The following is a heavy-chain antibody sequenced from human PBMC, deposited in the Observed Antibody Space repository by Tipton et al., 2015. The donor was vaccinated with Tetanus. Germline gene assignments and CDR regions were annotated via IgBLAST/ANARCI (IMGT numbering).Heavy chain of an antibody. CDR2: IYYSGST. J-gene: IGHJ4*02. CDR1: GGSFSGYY. D-gene: IGHD2-21*01. V-gene: IGHV4-34*11. CDR3: ARDSHVGAPVVNCFDR. Sequence: TLSLTCAVYGGSFSGYYWSWIRQPPGKGLEWIGYIYYSGSTNYNPSLKSRVTISVDTSKNQFSLKLSSVTAADTALYFCARDSHVGAPVVNCFDRWDLGTLVTVSS.